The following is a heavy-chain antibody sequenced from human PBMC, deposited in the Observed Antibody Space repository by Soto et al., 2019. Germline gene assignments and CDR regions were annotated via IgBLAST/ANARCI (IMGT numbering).Heavy chain of an antibody. CDR2: IIPILGIA. D-gene: IGHD2-15*01. J-gene: IGHJ6*03. V-gene: IGHV1-69*04. CDR3: ARDRSLGYCSGGSCYKDYYYMDV. CDR1: GGTFSGYT. Sequence: SVKVSCKASGGTFSGYTISWVRQAPGQGLEWMGRIIPILGIANYAQKFQGRVTITADKSTSTAYMELSSLRSEDTAVYYCARDRSLGYCSGGSCYKDYYYMDVWGKGTTVTVSS.